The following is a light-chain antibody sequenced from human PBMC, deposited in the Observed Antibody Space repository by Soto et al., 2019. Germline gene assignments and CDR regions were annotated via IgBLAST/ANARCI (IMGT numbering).Light chain of an antibody. Sequence: DVVMTQSPLSLPVTLGQPASISCRSSRSLVSSDGNTYLNWFQQRPGQSPRRLIYYVSNRDSGVPDRFSGSGSGTDFTLRISRVEAEDVGVYYCMQGTHWPLTFGPGTKVDIK. V-gene: IGKV2-30*01. CDR1: RSLVSSDGNTY. CDR3: MQGTHWPLT. J-gene: IGKJ3*01. CDR2: YVS.